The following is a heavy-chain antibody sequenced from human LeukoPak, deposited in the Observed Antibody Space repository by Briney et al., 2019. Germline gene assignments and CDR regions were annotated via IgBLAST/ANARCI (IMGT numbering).Heavy chain of an antibody. Sequence: GGSLRLSCAASGFTFDDYAMHWVRQAPGKGLEWVSGISWNSGSIGYADSVKGRFTISRDNSKNTLYLQMNTLRAEDTSFYYCAKDNSHWLFDYWGRGTLVTVSS. D-gene: IGHD1-1*01. CDR1: GFTFDDYA. CDR3: AKDNSHWLFDY. CDR2: ISWNSGSI. V-gene: IGHV3-9*01. J-gene: IGHJ4*02.